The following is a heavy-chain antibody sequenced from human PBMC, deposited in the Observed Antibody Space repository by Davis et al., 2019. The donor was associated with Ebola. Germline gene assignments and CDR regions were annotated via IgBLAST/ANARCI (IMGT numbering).Heavy chain of an antibody. J-gene: IGHJ3*02. V-gene: IGHV4-59*12. Sequence: SETLSLTCTVSGGSISSYYWSWIRQPPGKGLEWIGYIYYSGSTNYNPSLKSRVTISVDTSKNQFSLKLSSVTAADTAMYYCAFVGVNTKGDARDIWGQGTMVTVSS. D-gene: IGHD1-26*01. CDR3: AFVGVNTKGDARDI. CDR2: IYYSGST. CDR1: GGSISSYY.